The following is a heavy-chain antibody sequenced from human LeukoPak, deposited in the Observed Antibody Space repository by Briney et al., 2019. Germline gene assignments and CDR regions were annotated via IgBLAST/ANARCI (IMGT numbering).Heavy chain of an antibody. V-gene: IGHV4-59*01. J-gene: IGHJ4*02. CDR3: ASGSRELYYFVY. D-gene: IGHD2-15*01. Sequence: SETLSLTCTVSAGSISSYYWSRIRQPPGKGLEWIGYIYYSGSTKYNPSLKSRVTISVDASKTQFSLKLNSVTAADTAVYYCASGSRELYYFVYWGEGTLVTVSS. CDR1: AGSISSYY. CDR2: IYYSGST.